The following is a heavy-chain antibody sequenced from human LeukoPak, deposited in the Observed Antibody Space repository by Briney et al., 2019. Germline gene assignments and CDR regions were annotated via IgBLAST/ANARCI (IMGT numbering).Heavy chain of an antibody. V-gene: IGHV3-74*01. J-gene: IGHJ5*02. CDR3: ARDSRYSSGWYGGFDP. D-gene: IGHD6-19*01. CDR2: INSDGSST. CDR1: GFTFSNYA. Sequence: PGGSLRLSCAASGFTFSNYAMSWVRQAPGKGLVWVSRINSDGSSTSYADSVKGRFTISRDNAKNTLYLQMNSLRAEDTAVYYCARDSRYSSGWYGGFDPWGQGTLVTVSS.